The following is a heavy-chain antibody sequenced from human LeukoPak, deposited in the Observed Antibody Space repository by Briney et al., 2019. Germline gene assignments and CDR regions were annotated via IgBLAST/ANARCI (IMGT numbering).Heavy chain of an antibody. Sequence: GGALRLSCAASGVTFSRYCMSWVRQAPGKGLEWVANIKQGGSEKYYVDSVKGRFTISRDNGKKSLYLHMNSLRAEDTAVYYCATSGWYFFDSWGQGTLVTVSS. CDR2: IKQGGSEK. V-gene: IGHV3-7*01. CDR3: ATSGWYFFDS. J-gene: IGHJ4*02. D-gene: IGHD6-19*01. CDR1: GVTFSRYC.